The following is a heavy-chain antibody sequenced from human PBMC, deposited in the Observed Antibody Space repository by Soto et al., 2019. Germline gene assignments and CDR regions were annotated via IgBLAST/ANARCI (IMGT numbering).Heavy chain of an antibody. J-gene: IGHJ3*02. CDR3: APSNSRMFSFDI. V-gene: IGHV2-5*02. CDR1: GFSLTTVGLG. D-gene: IGHD3-10*02. CDR2: IYWDDDK. Sequence: QITLKESGPTLVKPTQTLTLTCTFSGFSLTTVGLGVGWICQPPGKALYWLGIIYWDDDKRYSPSLNGRVTFIKDTSKNQVVLTMTNNDPVDTATYCCAPSNSRMFSFDIWGQGTLVTVSS.